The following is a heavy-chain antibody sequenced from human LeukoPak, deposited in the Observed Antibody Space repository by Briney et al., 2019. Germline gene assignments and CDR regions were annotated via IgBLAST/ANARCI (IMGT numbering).Heavy chain of an antibody. CDR3: AKPLFPWNYESILLGAFDI. CDR2: ISGSGAST. V-gene: IGHV3-23*01. J-gene: IGHJ3*02. D-gene: IGHD1-7*01. Sequence: KPGGSLRLSCAASGFTFDHYAMSWVRQAPGKGLEWVSTISGSGASTYYADSVKGRFSISRDNSKNTLFLQMNSLRAEDTAVYYCAKPLFPWNYESILLGAFDIWGQGTMVTVSS. CDR1: GFTFDHYA.